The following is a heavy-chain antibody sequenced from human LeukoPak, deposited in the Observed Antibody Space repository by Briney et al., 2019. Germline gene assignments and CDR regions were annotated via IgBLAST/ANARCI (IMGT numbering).Heavy chain of an antibody. CDR2: MYPNSGNT. CDR3: ARGRRNIPNYYYYYGMDV. Sequence: GASVKVSCKASGYTFTSYDIYWVRQATGQGLEWMGWMYPNSGNTGYAQKFQGRVTMTRNTSISTAYMELSSLRSEDTAVYYCARGRRNIPNYYYYYGMDVWGQGTTVTVSS. J-gene: IGHJ6*02. CDR1: GYTFTSYD. V-gene: IGHV1-8*01. D-gene: IGHD1-1*01.